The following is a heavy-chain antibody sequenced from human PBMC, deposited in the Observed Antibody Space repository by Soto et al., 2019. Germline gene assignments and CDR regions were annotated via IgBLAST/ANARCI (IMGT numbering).Heavy chain of an antibody. Sequence: QSGGSLRLSCAASGFTFSSYGMHWVRQAPGKGLEWVAVIWYDGSNKYYADSVKGRFTISRDNSKNTLYLQMNSLRAEDTAVYYCARGPSSSWYYYYYYYGMDVWGQGTTVTVSS. V-gene: IGHV3-33*01. CDR2: IWYDGSNK. J-gene: IGHJ6*02. CDR1: GFTFSSYG. CDR3: ARGPSSSWYYYYYYYGMDV. D-gene: IGHD6-13*01.